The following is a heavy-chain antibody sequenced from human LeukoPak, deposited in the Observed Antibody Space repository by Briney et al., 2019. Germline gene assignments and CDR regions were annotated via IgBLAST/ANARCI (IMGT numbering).Heavy chain of an antibody. V-gene: IGHV1-2*02. CDR1: RDTFTGYY. J-gene: IGHJ6*03. D-gene: IGHD1-26*01. Sequence: ASVKVSCEASRDTFTGYYMHWVRQAPGQGVEWRGWINPNSGGTNYAQTLQGRVTMNRDTSISTAYMELSRLRSDDTAVYYCARDLRLVGATREVYYYYMDVWGKGTPGTVSS. CDR3: ARDLRLVGATREVYYYYMDV. CDR2: INPNSGGT.